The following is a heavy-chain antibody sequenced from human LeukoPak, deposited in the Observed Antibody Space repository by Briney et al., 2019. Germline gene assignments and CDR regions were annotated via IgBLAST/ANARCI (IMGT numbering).Heavy chain of an antibody. J-gene: IGHJ6*03. CDR1: GFTFSSYA. CDR2: ISGSGGST. Sequence: GGSLRLSCAASGFTFSSYAMSWVRQAPGKGLEWVSAISGSGGSTYYADSVKGRFTISRDNSKNTLYLQMNSLRAEDTAAYYCARVTGYYDSSGYFTPYYYYYYMDVWGKGTTVTVSS. D-gene: IGHD3-22*01. V-gene: IGHV3-23*01. CDR3: ARVTGYYDSSGYFTPYYYYYYMDV.